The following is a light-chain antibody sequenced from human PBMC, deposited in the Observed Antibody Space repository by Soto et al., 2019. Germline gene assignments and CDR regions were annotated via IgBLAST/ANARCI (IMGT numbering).Light chain of an antibody. CDR3: GTWDSSLSAGGV. Sequence: QSVLTQPPSVSAAPGRKVTISCSGSSSNIGNNYVSWYQHLPGTAPKLLIYDNDKRPSGIPDRFSGSKSGTSATLGITGLQTGDEADYYCGTWDSSLSAGGVFGGGTKLTVL. CDR2: DND. J-gene: IGLJ3*02. V-gene: IGLV1-51*01. CDR1: SSNIGNNY.